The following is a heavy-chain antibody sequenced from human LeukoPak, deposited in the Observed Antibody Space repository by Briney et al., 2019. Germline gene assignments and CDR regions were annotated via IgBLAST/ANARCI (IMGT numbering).Heavy chain of an antibody. CDR1: GYTFTTYA. CDR2: INADNGNT. J-gene: IGHJ5*02. V-gene: IGHV1-3*01. Sequence: ASVKVSCKTSGYTFTTYAIHWVRQAPGQRLEWMGWINADNGNTKYSQKFQGRVTITRDTSASTAYTELSSLRSEDTAVYYCARGDSWFDPWGQGTLVTVSS. CDR3: ARGDSWFDP.